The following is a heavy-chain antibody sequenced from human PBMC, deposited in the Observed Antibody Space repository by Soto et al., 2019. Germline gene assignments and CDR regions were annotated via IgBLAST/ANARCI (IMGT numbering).Heavy chain of an antibody. CDR3: ARGAVLRFLEWLSVPDAFDI. D-gene: IGHD3-3*01. Sequence: EVQLVESGGGLVQPGGSLRLSCAASGFTFSSYSMNWVRQAPGKGLEWVSYISSSSSTIYYADSVKGRFTISRDNAKNSLYLQMNSLRAEDTAVYYCARGAVLRFLEWLSVPDAFDIWGQGTMVTVSS. J-gene: IGHJ3*02. CDR2: ISSSSSTI. V-gene: IGHV3-48*01. CDR1: GFTFSSYS.